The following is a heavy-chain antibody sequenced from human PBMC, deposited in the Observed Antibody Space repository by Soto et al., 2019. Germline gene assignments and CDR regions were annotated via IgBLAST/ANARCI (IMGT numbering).Heavy chain of an antibody. J-gene: IGHJ4*02. D-gene: IGHD5-18*01. Sequence: EVQLVESGGGLVKPGGSLRLSCAASGFTFSSYSMNWVRQAPGKGLEWVSSISSSSSYIYYADSVKGRFTISRDNAKNSLELQMNSLRAEDTAVYYCASRRIQPEYWGQGTLVTVSS. CDR1: GFTFSSYS. V-gene: IGHV3-21*01. CDR3: ASRRIQPEY. CDR2: ISSSSSYI.